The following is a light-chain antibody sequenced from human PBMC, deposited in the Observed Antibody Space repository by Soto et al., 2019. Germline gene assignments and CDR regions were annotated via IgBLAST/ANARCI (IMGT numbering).Light chain of an antibody. CDR3: QQYNTYSWT. J-gene: IGKJ1*01. Sequence: DIQMTQSPSTLSASVGDRITITCRASQSISSWLARYQQKPGKAPKLLIYKASSLESGVPSRFSGSGSGTEFTLTISSLQPDDFATYYCQQYNTYSWTFGQGTKVEL. CDR2: KAS. CDR1: QSISSW. V-gene: IGKV1-5*03.